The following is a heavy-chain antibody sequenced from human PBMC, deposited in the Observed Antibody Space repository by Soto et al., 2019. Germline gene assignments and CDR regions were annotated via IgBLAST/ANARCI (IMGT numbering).Heavy chain of an antibody. D-gene: IGHD3-10*01. CDR3: ARGLSDLWFGELDDY. V-gene: IGHV1-18*01. Sequence: ASVKVSCKASGYTLTSYGISWVRQAPGQGLEWMGWISAYNGNTNYAQKLQGRVTMTTDTSTSTAYMELRSLRSDDTAVYYCARGLSDLWFGELDDYWGQGTLVTVSS. CDR1: GYTLTSYG. J-gene: IGHJ4*02. CDR2: ISAYNGNT.